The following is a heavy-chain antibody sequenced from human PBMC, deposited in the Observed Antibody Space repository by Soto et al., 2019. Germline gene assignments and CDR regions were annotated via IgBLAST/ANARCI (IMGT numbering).Heavy chain of an antibody. CDR2: ISAYNGNT. CDR3: ARAHREWDYKDYGMDV. V-gene: IGHV1-18*01. D-gene: IGHD1-26*01. J-gene: IGHJ6*02. CDR1: GYTFTSYG. Sequence: QVQLVQSGAEVKKPGASVKVSCKASGYTFTSYGISWVRQAPGQGLEWMGWISAYNGNTNYAQKLQGRVTMTTDTKTIXAYMELRSLRSDDTAVYYCARAHREWDYKDYGMDVWGQGTTVTVSS.